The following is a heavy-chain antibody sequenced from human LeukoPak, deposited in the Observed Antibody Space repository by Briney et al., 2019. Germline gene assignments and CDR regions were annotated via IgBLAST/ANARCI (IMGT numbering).Heavy chain of an antibody. CDR2: ISYDGSNK. CDR1: GFTFNNFG. CDR3: ARDPPPY. V-gene: IGHV3-30*19. J-gene: IGHJ4*02. Sequence: GGSLRLSCEASGFTFNNFGMHWVRQAPGKGLEWVAVISYDGSNKYYADSVKGRFTISRDNSKNTLYLQMNSLRAEDTAVYYCARDPPPYWGQGTLVTVSS.